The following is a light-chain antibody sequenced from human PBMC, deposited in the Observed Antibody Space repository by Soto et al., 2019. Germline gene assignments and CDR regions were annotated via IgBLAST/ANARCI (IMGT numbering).Light chain of an antibody. J-gene: IGLJ1*01. CDR3: CSYTNSLFV. Sequence: QSALTQPRSVSGSHGQSVTFSCTGTSSDVGGYNFVSWYQQHPGKAPKLIIYDVTERPSGVPDRFSGSKSGNTASLTISGLQAEDEADYYGCSYTNSLFVFGTGTKVTVL. CDR1: SSDVGGYNF. V-gene: IGLV2-11*01. CDR2: DVT.